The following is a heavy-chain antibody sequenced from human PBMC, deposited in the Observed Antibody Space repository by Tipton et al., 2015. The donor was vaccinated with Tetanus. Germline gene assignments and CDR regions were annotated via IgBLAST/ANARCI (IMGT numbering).Heavy chain of an antibody. CDR2: TWSHGGNI. D-gene: IGHD3-22*01. CDR3: ARDGDTSGHYGIFDS. Sequence: SLRLSCATSGFIFNSYGIHWVRQAPGKGLEWVAVTWSHGGNIYCADSVKGRCAVSRDNSKNTVYLEMNSLSAEDTAVYYCARDGDTSGHYGIFDSWGQGTLLIVSS. J-gene: IGHJ4*02. CDR1: GFIFNSYG. V-gene: IGHV3-33*01.